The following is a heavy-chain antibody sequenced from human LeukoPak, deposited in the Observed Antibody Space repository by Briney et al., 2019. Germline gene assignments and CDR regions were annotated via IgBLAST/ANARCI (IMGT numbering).Heavy chain of an antibody. J-gene: IGHJ6*03. V-gene: IGHV1-2*02. D-gene: IGHD1-26*01. CDR2: INPNSGGT. Sequence: GASVKVSCKASGYTFTGYYMHWVRQAPGQGLEWMGWINPNSGGTNYAQKFQGRVTMTRDTSISTAYMELSRLRSDDTAVYYCARVRIVGATYRYYYYYMDVWGKGTTVTVSS. CDR3: ARVRIVGATYRYYYYYMDV. CDR1: GYTFTGYY.